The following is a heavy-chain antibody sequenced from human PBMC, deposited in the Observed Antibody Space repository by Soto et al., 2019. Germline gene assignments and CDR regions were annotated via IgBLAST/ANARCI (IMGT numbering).Heavy chain of an antibody. D-gene: IGHD6-19*01. Sequence: QVQLVESGGGVVQPGRSLRLSCAASGFTFRTYGMHWVRQAPGEGLEWVADISYDATKKYYADSVKGRFTISRDNSKNTLYLQINSLRTEDTAVYYCATEAPGGWHFSDTRGQGTLVTVSS. CDR1: GFTFRTYG. CDR3: ATEAPGGWHFSDT. V-gene: IGHV3-30*03. J-gene: IGHJ1*01. CDR2: ISYDATKK.